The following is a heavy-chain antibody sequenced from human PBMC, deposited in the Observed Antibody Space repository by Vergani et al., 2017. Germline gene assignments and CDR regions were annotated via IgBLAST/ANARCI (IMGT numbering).Heavy chain of an antibody. J-gene: IGHJ5*02. CDR1: GGTFSSYA. CDR2: IIPIFGTA. D-gene: IGHD2-15*01. Sequence: QVQLVQSGAEVKKPGSSVKVSCKASGGTFSSYAISWVRQAPGQGLEWMGGIIPIFGTANYAQKFQGRVTITADESTSTAYMELSSLRSEDTAVYYCARDLGDAGPYCSGGSCYIWFDPWGQGTLVTVSS. V-gene: IGHV1-69*01. CDR3: ARDLGDAGPYCSGGSCYIWFDP.